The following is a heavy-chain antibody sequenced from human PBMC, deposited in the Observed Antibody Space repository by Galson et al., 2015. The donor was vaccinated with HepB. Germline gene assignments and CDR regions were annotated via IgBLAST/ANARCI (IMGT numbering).Heavy chain of an antibody. D-gene: IGHD2-8*02. J-gene: IGHJ4*02. V-gene: IGHV3-23*01. Sequence: SLRLSCAASGFTFNAHIMGWVRQAPGKGLEWISAISGSGGSTQYADSVRGRFTISRDNSKNTLYLEMKSLRAEDTAKYYCARGRYAGGRTFFDYWGQGTLVSVSS. CDR2: ISGSGGST. CDR3: ARGRYAGGRTFFDY. CDR1: GFTFNAHI.